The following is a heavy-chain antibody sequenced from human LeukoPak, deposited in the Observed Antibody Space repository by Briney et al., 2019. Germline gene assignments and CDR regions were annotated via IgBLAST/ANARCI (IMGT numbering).Heavy chain of an antibody. V-gene: IGHV3-53*01. J-gene: IGHJ6*03. D-gene: IGHD2-8*01. CDR2: IYSGLGK. CDR1: GFTVSGNY. Sequence: GGSLRLSCAASGFTVSGNYMSWVRQAPGRGLEWVSIIYSGLGKYYADFVKGRSTISRDNSNNMVYLQLNSLRAEDTAVYYCARVLPSTALYSYYYYMDVWGKGTTVTVSS. CDR3: ARVLPSTALYSYYYYMDV.